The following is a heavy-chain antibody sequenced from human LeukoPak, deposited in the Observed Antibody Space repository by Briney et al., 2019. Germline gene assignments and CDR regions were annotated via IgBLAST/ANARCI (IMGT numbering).Heavy chain of an antibody. CDR2: ISNCGGST. D-gene: IGHD6-19*01. J-gene: IGHJ4*02. CDR3: ASVNPVAGTGFYFDY. V-gene: IGHV3-23*01. Sequence: GGSLRLSCAASEFTFSSYAMSWVRHAPGKGLEWVSAISNCGGSTYYADSVKGRFTISRDNSKNTLYLQMNSLRAEDTAVYYCASVNPVAGTGFYFDYWGQGTLSPSPQ. CDR1: EFTFSSYA.